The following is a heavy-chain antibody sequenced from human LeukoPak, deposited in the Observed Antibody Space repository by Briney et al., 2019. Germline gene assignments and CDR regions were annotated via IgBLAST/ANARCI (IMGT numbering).Heavy chain of an antibody. V-gene: IGHV3-23*01. CDR1: GFTFSSSD. D-gene: IGHD3-16*02. CDR2: ISGSAYDT. CDR3: ARYDYVWGSYRLAPFDY. Sequence: PGGSLRLSCTASGFTFSSSDMSWVRRAPGKGLEWVSIISGSAYDTYYADSVKGRFAISRDNSKNTLNLQMISLRVEDTAVYYCARYDYVWGSYRLAPFDYWGQGTQVTVSS. J-gene: IGHJ4*02.